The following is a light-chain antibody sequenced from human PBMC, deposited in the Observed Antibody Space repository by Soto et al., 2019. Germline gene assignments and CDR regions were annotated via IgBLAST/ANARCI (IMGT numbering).Light chain of an antibody. CDR3: QQRSYWPPYT. Sequence: EIVLTQSPATLSLSPGERATLSCRASQSVSSYLAWYQQKPGRAPRLLMYDASSRATGIPARFRGSGFGTDFTLTISSLESEDSAVYYCQQRSYWPPYTFGQGTKVDIK. CDR2: DAS. V-gene: IGKV3-11*01. CDR1: QSVSSY. J-gene: IGKJ2*01.